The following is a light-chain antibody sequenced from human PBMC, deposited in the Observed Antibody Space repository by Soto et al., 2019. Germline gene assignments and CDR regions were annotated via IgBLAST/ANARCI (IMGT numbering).Light chain of an antibody. J-gene: IGKJ5*01. Sequence: DIQPTHSPSFLSPSLGESGTITFRASQVISTSLAWYQVKPGKAPKLLIYAASTLESGVPSRFSATVSGTEFSLTITSLQPEDFATYYCQQLFDSPITFGQGTRLEIK. CDR3: QQLFDSPIT. V-gene: IGKV1-9*01. CDR2: AAS. CDR1: QVISTS.